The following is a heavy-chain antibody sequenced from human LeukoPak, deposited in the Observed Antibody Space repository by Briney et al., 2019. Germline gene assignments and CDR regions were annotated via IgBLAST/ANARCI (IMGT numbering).Heavy chain of an antibody. J-gene: IGHJ4*02. CDR3: ARVGCSSTSCYPEKDY. Sequence: SVKVSCKASGYTFTSYGISWVRQAPGQGLEWMGWISGYNGNTNYAQKLQGRVTMTTDTSTSTAYMELRSLRSDDTAVYYCARVGCSSTSCYPEKDYWGQGTLVTVSS. CDR2: ISGYNGNT. CDR1: GYTFTSYG. V-gene: IGHV1-18*01. D-gene: IGHD2-2*01.